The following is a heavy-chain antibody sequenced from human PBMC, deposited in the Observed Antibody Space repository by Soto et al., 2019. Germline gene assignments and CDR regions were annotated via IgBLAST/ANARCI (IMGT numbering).Heavy chain of an antibody. D-gene: IGHD6-19*01. V-gene: IGHV1-69*02. Sequence: SVKVSCKASGGTFSSYTISWVRQAPGQGLEWMGRIIPILGIANYAQKFQGRVTITADKSTSTAYMELSSLRSEDTAVYYCATIAVAGPYYFDYWGQGTLVTVSS. CDR1: GGTFSSYT. J-gene: IGHJ4*02. CDR3: ATIAVAGPYYFDY. CDR2: IIPILGIA.